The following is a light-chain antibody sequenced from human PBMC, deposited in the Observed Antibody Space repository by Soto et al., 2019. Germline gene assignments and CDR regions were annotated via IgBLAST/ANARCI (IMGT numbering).Light chain of an antibody. CDR3: QQYGSYPLT. J-gene: IGKJ4*01. Sequence: EVVLTQSPGALLLSPGERATLSCRASHSVDSSYFAWYQQRPGQAPRLLIYETSSRATGIPDRFSGSGSGTDFTLTVSRLEPEDFAVYFCQQYGSYPLTFGGGTKVEIK. CDR2: ETS. V-gene: IGKV3-20*01. CDR1: HSVDSSY.